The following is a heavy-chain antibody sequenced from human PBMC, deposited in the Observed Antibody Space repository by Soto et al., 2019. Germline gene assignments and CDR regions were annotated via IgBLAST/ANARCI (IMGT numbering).Heavy chain of an antibody. CDR1: GFPFSDYY. J-gene: IGHJ5*02. D-gene: IGHD2-2*01. CDR2: ISSSGSTI. Sequence: GGSLRLSCAASGFPFSDYYMSWIRQAPGKGLEWVSYISSSGSTIYYADSVKGRFTISRDNAKNSLYLQMNSLRAEDTAVYYCARAPYLNWFEPWGQGTLVTVSS. V-gene: IGHV3-11*01. CDR3: ARAPYLNWFEP.